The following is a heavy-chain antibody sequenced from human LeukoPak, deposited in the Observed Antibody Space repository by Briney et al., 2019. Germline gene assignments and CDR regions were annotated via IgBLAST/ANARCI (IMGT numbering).Heavy chain of an antibody. D-gene: IGHD3-9*01. V-gene: IGHV3-30*18. CDR1: GFTFSSYG. CDR3: AKDSRLVIIFLFDY. Sequence: TGGSLRLSCAASGFTFSSYGMHWVRQAPGKGLEWVAVISYDGSNKYYADSAKGRFTISRDNSKNTLYLQMNSLRAEDTAVYYCAKDSRLVIIFLFDYWGQGTLVTVSS. CDR2: ISYDGSNK. J-gene: IGHJ4*02.